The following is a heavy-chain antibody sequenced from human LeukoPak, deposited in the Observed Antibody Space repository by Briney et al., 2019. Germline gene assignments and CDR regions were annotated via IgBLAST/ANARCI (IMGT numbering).Heavy chain of an antibody. J-gene: IGHJ4*02. D-gene: IGHD4-17*01. V-gene: IGHV1-8*01. CDR2: MNPNSGNT. CDR1: GYTFTSYD. CDR3: ARGRTVTMSGYFDY. Sequence: ASVKVSCKASGYTFTSYDINWMRQATGQGLEWMGWMNPNSGNTGYAQKFQGRVTMTRNTSISTAYMELSSLRSEDTAVYYCARGRTVTMSGYFDYWGQGTLVTVSS.